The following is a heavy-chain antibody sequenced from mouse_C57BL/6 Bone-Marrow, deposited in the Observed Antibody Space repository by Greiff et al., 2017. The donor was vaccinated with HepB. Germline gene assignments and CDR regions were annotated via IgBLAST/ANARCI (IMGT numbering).Heavy chain of an antibody. CDR1: GFTFSDYG. J-gene: IGHJ3*01. V-gene: IGHV5-17*01. Sequence: EVQGVESGGGLVKPGGSLKLSCAASGFTFSDYGMHWVRQAPEKGLEWVAYISSGSSTIYYADTVKGRFTISRDNAKNTLFLQMTSLRSEDTAMYYCARNLYYGSSQFAYWGQGTLVTVSA. D-gene: IGHD1-1*01. CDR3: ARNLYYGSSQFAY. CDR2: ISSGSSTI.